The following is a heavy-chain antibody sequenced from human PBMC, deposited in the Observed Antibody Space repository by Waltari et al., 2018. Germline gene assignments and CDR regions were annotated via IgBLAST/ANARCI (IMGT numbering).Heavy chain of an antibody. J-gene: IGHJ4*02. CDR3: ARVSQRRGVFDY. Sequence: QVQLQESGPGLVKPSQPLSLTCTVSGGSISRGGYYWSWIRQHPGKGLEWIGYIYYSGSTYYNPSLKSLVTISVDTSKNQFSLKLSSVTAADTAVYYCARVSQRRGVFDYWGQGTLVTVSS. V-gene: IGHV4-31*01. D-gene: IGHD6-25*01. CDR1: GGSISRGGYY. CDR2: IYYSGST.